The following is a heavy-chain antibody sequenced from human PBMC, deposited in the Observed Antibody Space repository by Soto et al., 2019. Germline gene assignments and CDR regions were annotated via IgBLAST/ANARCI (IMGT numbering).Heavy chain of an antibody. CDR3: ARIVVAGITYYFDS. CDR2: IYWDDDK. V-gene: IGHV2-5*02. Sequence: QITLKESGPTLVKPTQTLTLTCTFSGFSLSSSGVGVGWIRQPPGKALEWLTFIYWDDDKRYSPSPKSRLTITKDTSKNPVVLTRTHMDPVDTATVYGARIVVAGITYYFDSWGQGTLLTVSS. J-gene: IGHJ4*02. D-gene: IGHD2-15*01. CDR1: GFSLSSSGVG.